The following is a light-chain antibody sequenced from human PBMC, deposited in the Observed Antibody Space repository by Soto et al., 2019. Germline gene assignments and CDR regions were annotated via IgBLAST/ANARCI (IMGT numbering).Light chain of an antibody. CDR1: KNINNY. CDR3: QQYENLPT. V-gene: IGKV1-33*01. Sequence: DIQMTQSPSCLAASVGVRVAISCQASKNINNYLNWYQQKPGRAPKLLIYDASNLEAGVPSRFRGSGSGTDFTFTISRLQPEDIATYYCQQYENLPTFGQGTRLEI. J-gene: IGKJ5*01. CDR2: DAS.